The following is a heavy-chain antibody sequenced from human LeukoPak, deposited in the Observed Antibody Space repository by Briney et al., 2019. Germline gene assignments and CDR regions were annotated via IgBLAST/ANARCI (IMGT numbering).Heavy chain of an antibody. CDR1: GGSFSGYY. D-gene: IGHD3-10*01. CDR2: INHSGST. Sequence: SETLSLTCAVYGGSFSGYYWSWIRQPPGKGLEWIGEINHSGSTNYNPSLKSRVTISVDTSKNQFSLKLSSVTAADTAVYYCAKGAPNRLLWFGDGPRGFFHYGMDVWGQGTTVTVSS. CDR3: AKGAPNRLLWFGDGPRGFFHYGMDV. J-gene: IGHJ6*02. V-gene: IGHV4-34*01.